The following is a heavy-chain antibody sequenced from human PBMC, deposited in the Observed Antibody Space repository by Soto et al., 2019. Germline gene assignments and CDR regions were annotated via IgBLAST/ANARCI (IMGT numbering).Heavy chain of an antibody. Sequence: QVQLQQWGAGLLKPSETLSLTCAVYGGSFSGYYWSWIRQPPGKGLEWIGEINHSGSTNYNPSLKSRVTISVDTSKNQFSLKLSSVTAADTAVYYCARSGDFWYYDFWSGLNWFDPWGQGTLVTVSS. CDR2: INHSGST. CDR1: GGSFSGYY. CDR3: ARSGDFWYYDFWSGLNWFDP. V-gene: IGHV4-34*01. D-gene: IGHD3-3*01. J-gene: IGHJ5*02.